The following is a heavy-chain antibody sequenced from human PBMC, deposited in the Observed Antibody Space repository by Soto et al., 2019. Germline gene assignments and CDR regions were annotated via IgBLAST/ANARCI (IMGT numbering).Heavy chain of an antibody. CDR3: AKDGAIGAAAYFFDY. Sequence: QVQLVESGGGVVQPGRSLKLSCAASGFTFSNYAIHWVRQAPGKGLEWVAVIASDGKDKRYADSVKGRFTISRDNSKNTVYLQMNSLRGEDTDVYYCAKDGAIGAAAYFFDYWGQGSLVTVSS. V-gene: IGHV3-30*18. CDR2: IASDGKDK. J-gene: IGHJ4*02. D-gene: IGHD6-13*01. CDR1: GFTFSNYA.